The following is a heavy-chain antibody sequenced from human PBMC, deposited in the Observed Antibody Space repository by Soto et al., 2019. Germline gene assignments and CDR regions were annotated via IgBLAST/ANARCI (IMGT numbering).Heavy chain of an antibody. V-gene: IGHV3-33*01. CDR3: ARDPYCSSTSCYSLIGRFDP. CDR2: IWYDGSNK. Sequence: PVGSLRLSCAASGFTFSSYGMHWVRQAPGKGLEWVAVIWYDGSNKYYADSVKGRFTISRDNSKNTLYLQMNSLRAEDTAVYYCARDPYCSSTSCYSLIGRFDPWGQGTLVTVSS. CDR1: GFTFSSYG. J-gene: IGHJ5*02. D-gene: IGHD2-2*01.